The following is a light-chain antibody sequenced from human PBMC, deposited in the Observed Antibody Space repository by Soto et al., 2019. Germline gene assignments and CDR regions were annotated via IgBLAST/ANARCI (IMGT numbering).Light chain of an antibody. V-gene: IGKV3D-15*01. J-gene: IGKJ1*01. CDR3: QQYNNWPPT. Sequence: ELVMTQSPVTLSVSPGERATLSCRASQSVGSNLAWYQQKPCQAPRLLGATGIAARFSVSGSATDLTLTISSLQPEDFEVYYCQQYNNWPPTFGQGTKVDIK. CDR1: QSVGSN.